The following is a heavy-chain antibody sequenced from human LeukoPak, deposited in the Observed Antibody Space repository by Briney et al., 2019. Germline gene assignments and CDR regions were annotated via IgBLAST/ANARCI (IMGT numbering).Heavy chain of an antibody. CDR1: GFTVSSNY. D-gene: IGHD1-14*01. CDR3: ARTHPTGYFDY. V-gene: IGHV3-53*01. CDR2: IHDGGST. Sequence: GGSLRLSCAASGFTVSSNYMSWVRQAPWKGLEWVSVIHDGGSTYYADSVKGRFTISRDNSKNTLYLQMNSLRAGDTAVYYCARTHPTGYFDYWGQGTLVTVSS. J-gene: IGHJ4*02.